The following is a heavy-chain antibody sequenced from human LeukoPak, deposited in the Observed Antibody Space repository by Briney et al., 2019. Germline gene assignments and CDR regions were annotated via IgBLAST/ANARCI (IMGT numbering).Heavy chain of an antibody. J-gene: IGHJ4*02. CDR2: INHSGST. CDR1: GGSFSGYY. CDR3: ARDKWAAAGTFDY. D-gene: IGHD6-13*01. V-gene: IGHV4-34*01. Sequence: SETLSLTCAVYGGSFSGYYWSWIRRPPGKGLEWIGEINHSGSTNYNPSLKSRVTISVDTSKNQFSLKLSSVTAADTAVYYCARDKWAAAGTFDYWGQGTLVTVSS.